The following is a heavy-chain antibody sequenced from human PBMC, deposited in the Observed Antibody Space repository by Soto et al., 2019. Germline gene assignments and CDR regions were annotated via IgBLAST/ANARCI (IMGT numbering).Heavy chain of an antibody. Sequence: GGSLRLSCAASGFTFSDYAMTWVRQAPGKGLEWVSAISGSGDYTYYADSVKGRFTISRDNSKNTLYLQMSSLRAEDTAVYYCVKVKAVAGYYYGMDVWGQGTTVTVSS. V-gene: IGHV3-23*01. CDR3: VKVKAVAGYYYGMDV. CDR1: GFTFSDYA. J-gene: IGHJ6*02. D-gene: IGHD6-19*01. CDR2: ISGSGDYT.